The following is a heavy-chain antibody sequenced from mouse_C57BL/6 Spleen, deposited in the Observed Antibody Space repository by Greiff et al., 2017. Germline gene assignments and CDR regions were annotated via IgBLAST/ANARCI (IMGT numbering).Heavy chain of an antibody. V-gene: IGHV3-6*01. CDR2: ISYDGSN. J-gene: IGHJ2*01. Sequence: EVKLQESGPGLVKPSQSLSLTCSVTGYSITSGYYWNWIRQFPGNKLEWMGYISYDGSNNYNPSLKNRISITRDTSKNQFFLKLNSVTTEDTATYYCASNYGSSYCFDYWGQGTTLTVSS. D-gene: IGHD1-1*01. CDR3: ASNYGSSYCFDY. CDR1: GYSITSGYY.